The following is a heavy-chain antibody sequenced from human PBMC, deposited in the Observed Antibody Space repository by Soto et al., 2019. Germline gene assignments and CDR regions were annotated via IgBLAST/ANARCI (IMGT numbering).Heavy chain of an antibody. V-gene: IGHV1-18*01. Sequence: QVQLVQSGAEVKKPGASVKVSCKASGYTFTSYGISWVRQAPGQGLEWMGWISAYNGNTNYAQKLQGRVTMTTDTSTSTAYMELRSLRSDDTAVYYCARAPTRVPAATPDAFDIWGQGTMVTVSS. D-gene: IGHD2-2*01. J-gene: IGHJ3*02. CDR2: ISAYNGNT. CDR3: ARAPTRVPAATPDAFDI. CDR1: GYTFTSYG.